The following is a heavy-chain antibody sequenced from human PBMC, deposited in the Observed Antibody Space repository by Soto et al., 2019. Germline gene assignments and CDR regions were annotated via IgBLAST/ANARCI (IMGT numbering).Heavy chain of an antibody. CDR1: GGSISSSSYY. J-gene: IGHJ4*02. D-gene: IGHD2-2*03. CDR3: ARLNVGYCSSTSCYGFDY. V-gene: IGHV4-39*01. Sequence: QLQLQESGPGLVKPSETLSLTCTVSGGSISSSSYYWGWIRQPPGKGLEWIGSIYYSGSTYYNPSLKSRVTISVDTSKNQFSLKLSSVTAADTAVYYCARLNVGYCSSTSCYGFDYRGQGTLVTVSS. CDR2: IYYSGST.